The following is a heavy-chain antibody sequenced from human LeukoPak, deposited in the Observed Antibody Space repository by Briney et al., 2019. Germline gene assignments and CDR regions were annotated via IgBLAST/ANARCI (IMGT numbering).Heavy chain of an antibody. CDR3: TKDSEYDGSGCFDY. J-gene: IGHJ4*02. D-gene: IGHD3-22*01. Sequence: GGSLRLSCAASGFTFDDYAMHWVRQAPGKGLEWVSGISWNSGSIGYADSVKGRFTISRDNAKNSLYLQMNSLRAEDTALYYCTKDSEYDGSGCFDYWGQGTLVTVSS. CDR1: GFTFDDYA. CDR2: ISWNSGSI. V-gene: IGHV3-9*01.